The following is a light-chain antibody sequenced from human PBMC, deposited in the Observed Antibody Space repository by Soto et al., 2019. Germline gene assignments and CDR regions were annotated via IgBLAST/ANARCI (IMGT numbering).Light chain of an antibody. V-gene: IGLV2-14*01. CDR2: GVT. J-gene: IGLJ2*01. CDR3: SSYTSSTTLSAV. CDR1: SSDVGGYNY. Sequence: SALTQPASVSGSPGQSITISCTGTSSDVGGYNYVSWYQQHPGKAPKLMIYGVTNRPSGVSNRFSGSKSGNTASLTISGLQAEDEADYYCSSYTSSTTLSAVFGGGTKLTAL.